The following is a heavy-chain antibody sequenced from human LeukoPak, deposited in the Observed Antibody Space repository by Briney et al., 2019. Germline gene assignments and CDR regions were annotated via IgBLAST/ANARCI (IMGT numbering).Heavy chain of an antibody. CDR1: GYTFTGYY. CDR2: INPNSGGT. V-gene: IGHV1-2*02. D-gene: IGHD3-3*01. J-gene: IGHJ4*02. Sequence: GASVKVSCKASGYTFTGYYMHWVRQAPGQGLEWMGWINPNSGGTNYAQKFQGRVTMTRDTSISTAYMELSRLRSDDTAVYYCARGYDFWSGYYVYWGQGTLVTVSS. CDR3: ARGYDFWSGYYVY.